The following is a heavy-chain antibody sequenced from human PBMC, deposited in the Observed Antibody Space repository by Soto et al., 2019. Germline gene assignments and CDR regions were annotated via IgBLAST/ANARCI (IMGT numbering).Heavy chain of an antibody. D-gene: IGHD4-17*01. CDR3: ASTDGPYYYYGMDV. V-gene: IGHV3-30-3*01. CDR2: ISYDGSNK. J-gene: IGHJ6*02. Sequence: QVQLVESGGGVVQPGRSLRLSCAASGFTFSSYAMHWVRQAPGKGLEWVAVISYDGSNKYYADSVKGRFTISRDNSKNTLYLQMNSLRAEDTAVYCCASTDGPYYYYGMDVWGQGTTVTVSS. CDR1: GFTFSSYA.